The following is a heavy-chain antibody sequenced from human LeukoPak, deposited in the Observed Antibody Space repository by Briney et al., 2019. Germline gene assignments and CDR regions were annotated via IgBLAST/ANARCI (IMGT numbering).Heavy chain of an antibody. CDR3: ASAGYTSSSGRAFDI. CDR1: GFTFSRYV. D-gene: IGHD6-13*01. Sequence: GGSLRLSCAASGFTFSRYVMSWVRQAPGKGPEWVSAISESGSRTYHGDSVKGRFTISRHNSKNTLYLQMNSLRAEDTAVYYCASAGYTSSSGRAFDIWGQGTMVTVSS. V-gene: IGHV3-23*01. CDR2: ISESGSRT. J-gene: IGHJ3*02.